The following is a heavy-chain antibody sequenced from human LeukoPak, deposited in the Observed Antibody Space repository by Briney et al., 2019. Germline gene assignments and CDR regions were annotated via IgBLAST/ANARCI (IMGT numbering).Heavy chain of an antibody. CDR2: IYSGGST. CDR3: AREREPGAFDI. Sequence: GGSLRLSCAASGFTVSSNYMSWVRQAPGKGLEWVSVIYSGGSTYYADSVKGRFTISRDNSKNTLYLQMNSLRAEDTAVYYCAREREPGAFDIWGQGTMVTVSS. V-gene: IGHV3-53*01. J-gene: IGHJ3*02. CDR1: GFTVSSNY. D-gene: IGHD1-26*01.